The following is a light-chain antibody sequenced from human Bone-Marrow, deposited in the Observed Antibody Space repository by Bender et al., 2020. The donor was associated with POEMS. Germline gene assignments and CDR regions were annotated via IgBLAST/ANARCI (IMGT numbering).Light chain of an antibody. J-gene: IGLJ2*01. CDR1: DLGDKY. CDR2: QDT. V-gene: IGLV3-1*01. CDR3: QAWDTYSVI. Sequence: SYEVTQPPSVSVSPGQTASITCSGDDLGDKYVAWYQQKPGQSPVLVIYQDTKRPSGVSDRFSGSKSGNTASLTISGLQAEDEADYYCQAWDTYSVIFGGGTKLTVL.